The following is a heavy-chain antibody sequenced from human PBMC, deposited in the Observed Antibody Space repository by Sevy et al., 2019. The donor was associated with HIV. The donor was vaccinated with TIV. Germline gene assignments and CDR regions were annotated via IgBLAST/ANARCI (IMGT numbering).Heavy chain of an antibody. J-gene: IGHJ4*02. CDR1: GGSISSSSYN. Sequence: SETLSLTCIVSGGSISSSSYNWGWIRQPPGKGLEWIGSISYSGSTYFSPSLKSRATISVDTSKKQFSLKLSSVTAADTAAYYCARQFIWHSSSRPCVDWGQGTLVTVSS. CDR3: ARQFIWHSSSRPCVD. D-gene: IGHD2-2*01. CDR2: ISYSGST. V-gene: IGHV4-39*01.